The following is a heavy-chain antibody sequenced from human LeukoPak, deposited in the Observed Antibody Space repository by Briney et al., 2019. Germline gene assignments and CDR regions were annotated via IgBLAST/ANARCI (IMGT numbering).Heavy chain of an antibody. Sequence: PSETLSLTCNVSGVSISSGRYYWAWLRQPAGKGLEWIGRIFTTGSTNYNPSLKSRVSVSVDTSKNHFSLKLTSVTAADSAVYYCARTHTSYYYGSGSRYNWFDPWGQGTLVTVSS. D-gene: IGHD3-10*01. V-gene: IGHV4-61*02. J-gene: IGHJ5*02. CDR2: IFTTGST. CDR1: GVSISSGRYY. CDR3: ARTHTSYYYGSGSRYNWFDP.